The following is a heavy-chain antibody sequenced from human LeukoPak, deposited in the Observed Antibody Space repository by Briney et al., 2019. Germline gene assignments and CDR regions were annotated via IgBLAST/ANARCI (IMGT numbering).Heavy chain of an antibody. D-gene: IGHD6-19*01. CDR1: GGSISSYY. CDR3: ARSIHFSGWYYDY. V-gene: IGHV4-59*01. CDR2: IYYSGTT. Sequence: SETLSLTCTVSGGSISSYYWSWIRQPPGKGLEWIGFIYYSGTTNYNPSLKSRVTISVDTSRTRLSLKLSSVTAADTAVYYCARSIHFSGWYYDYWGQGTLVTVSS. J-gene: IGHJ4*02.